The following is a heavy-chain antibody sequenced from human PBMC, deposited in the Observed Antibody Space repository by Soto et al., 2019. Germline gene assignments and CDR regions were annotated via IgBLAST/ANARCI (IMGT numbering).Heavy chain of an antibody. CDR2: IYYSGST. D-gene: IGHD2-21*02. J-gene: IGHJ4*02. Sequence: SETLSLTCTVSGGSISSGDYYWGWIRQPPGKGLEWIGSIYYSGSTYYNPSLKSRVTMSVDTSKNQFSLKLSSVTAADTAVYYCASRLVTYFDYWGQGTLVTVSS. V-gene: IGHV4-39*01. CDR3: ASRLVTYFDY. CDR1: GGSISSGDYY.